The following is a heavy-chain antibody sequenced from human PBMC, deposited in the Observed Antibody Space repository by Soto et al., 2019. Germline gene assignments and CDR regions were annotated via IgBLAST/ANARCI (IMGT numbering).Heavy chain of an antibody. CDR3: ARDRQQQRITSVPNCYFDY. CDR2: IWYDGSNK. Sequence: QPGGSLRLSCTASGFTFTDYWMHWVRQAPGKGLEWVAVIWYDGSNKYYADSVKGRFTISRDNSKNTLYLQMNSLRAEDTAVYYCARDRQQQRITSVPNCYFDYWGQGTLVTVSS. CDR1: GFTFTDYW. J-gene: IGHJ4*02. D-gene: IGHD6-13*01. V-gene: IGHV3-33*08.